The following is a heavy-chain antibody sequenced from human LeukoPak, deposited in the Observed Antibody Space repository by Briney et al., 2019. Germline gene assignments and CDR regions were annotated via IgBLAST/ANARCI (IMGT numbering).Heavy chain of an antibody. V-gene: IGHV1-69*01. Sequence: ASVKVSCKASGGTFSSYAFSWVRQAPGQGLEWMGGIIPIFGTANYAQKFQGRVTITADEPTSTAYMELSSLRSEDTAVYYCARDPLRGGSGYRAFDYWGQGTLVTVSS. CDR1: GGTFSSYA. D-gene: IGHD3-3*01. J-gene: IGHJ4*02. CDR2: IIPIFGTA. CDR3: ARDPLRGGSGYRAFDY.